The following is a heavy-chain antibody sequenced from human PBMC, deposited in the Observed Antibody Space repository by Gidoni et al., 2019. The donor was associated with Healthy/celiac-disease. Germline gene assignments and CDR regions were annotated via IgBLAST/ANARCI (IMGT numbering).Heavy chain of an antibody. D-gene: IGHD3-22*01. J-gene: IGHJ4*02. CDR2: INPSGGST. V-gene: IGHV1-46*01. CDR3: ARLMDRWGLVVQSGLDY. Sequence: LEWMGIINPSGGSTSYAQKFQGRVTMTRDTSTSTVYMELSSLRSEDTAVYYCARLMDRWGLVVQSGLDYWGQGTLVTVSS.